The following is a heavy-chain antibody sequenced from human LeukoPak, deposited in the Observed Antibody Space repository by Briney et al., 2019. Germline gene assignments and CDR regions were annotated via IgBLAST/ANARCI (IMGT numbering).Heavy chain of an antibody. D-gene: IGHD6-19*01. J-gene: IGHJ5*01. CDR2: ISSGSTYT. Sequence: GGSLRPSCAASGFTFSNYYISWIGQAPGKGLEWVSYISSGSTYTNYADSVKGRFTISRDNAKSSLYLQMNNLRAEDTAVYYCARVSSSSTNWFDSWGQGTLVTVSS. CDR3: ARVSSSSTNWFDS. V-gene: IGHV3-11*06. CDR1: GFTFSNYY.